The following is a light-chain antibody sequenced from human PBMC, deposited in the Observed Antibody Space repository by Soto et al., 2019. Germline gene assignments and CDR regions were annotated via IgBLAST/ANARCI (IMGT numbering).Light chain of an antibody. CDR1: QGISSY. CDR2: AAS. CDR3: QQLNSYPPT. J-gene: IGKJ4*01. V-gene: IGKV1-9*01. Sequence: IQLTQSPSSLSASRGDRVTITCRAGQGISSYLAWYQQKPGKAPKLLIYAASTLQRGVPSRFSGSGSGTDFTLTISSLQPEDFATYYCQQLNSYPPTFGGGTKGGYQT.